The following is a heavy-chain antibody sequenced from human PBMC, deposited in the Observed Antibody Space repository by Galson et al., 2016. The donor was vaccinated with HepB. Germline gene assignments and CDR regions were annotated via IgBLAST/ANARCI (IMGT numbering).Heavy chain of an antibody. D-gene: IGHD3-10*01. CDR1: GFSLSTYG. CDR3: AKEPYYYGSGGYYFDY. Sequence: SLRLSCAASGFSLSTYGVHWVRQAPGKGLEWVAVISYDGSNKYQADSVKGRFNISRDNSKNTVYLQMNSLKVEDTAVYYCAKEPYYYGSGGYYFDYWGQGTQVTVSS. CDR2: ISYDGSNK. V-gene: IGHV3-30*18. J-gene: IGHJ4*02.